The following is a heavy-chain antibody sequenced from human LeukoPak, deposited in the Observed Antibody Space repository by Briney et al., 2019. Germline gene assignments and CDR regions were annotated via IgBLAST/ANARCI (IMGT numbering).Heavy chain of an antibody. D-gene: IGHD3-10*01. CDR2: ISDSGGST. V-gene: IGHV3-23*01. CDR1: GFTFSSYA. J-gene: IGHJ4*02. CDR3: AREGFGGSFDY. Sequence: GGSLRLSCAASGFTFSSYAMSWVRQAPGKGLEWVSAISDSGGSTFYPDSVKGRFTTSRDNSKNTLYLQMDSLRAEDTALYYCAREGFGGSFDYWGQGTLVTVSS.